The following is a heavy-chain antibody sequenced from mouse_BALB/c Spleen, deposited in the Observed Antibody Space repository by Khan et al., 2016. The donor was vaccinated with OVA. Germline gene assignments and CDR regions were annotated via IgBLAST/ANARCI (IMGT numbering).Heavy chain of an antibody. J-gene: IGHJ4*01. CDR2: IWSGGST. V-gene: IGHV2-2*02. Sequence: VQLQQSGPGLVQPSQSLSITCTVSGFSLTSYGVHWVRQSPGKGLEWLGVIWSGGSTDYNAAFISRLSISKDNSKSQVFFKMNSLQATDTAIYYCARIFIGTTDYAMDYWGQGTSVTVSS. CDR3: ARIFIGTTDYAMDY. D-gene: IGHD2-14*01. CDR1: GFSLTSYG.